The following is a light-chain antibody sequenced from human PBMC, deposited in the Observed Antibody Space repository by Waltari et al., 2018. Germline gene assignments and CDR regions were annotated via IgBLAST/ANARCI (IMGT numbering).Light chain of an antibody. CDR1: NTDVGNNNH. Sequence: HSALTQPAPVSGSPGQSIPISCSGTNTDVGNNNHVSWYQQHPGRVPKLIIYEVSQRPSGVSDRFSGSKSGNTASLTISGLQPDDEADYYCFSYTRSITFVFGGGTKLTVL. CDR2: EVS. J-gene: IGLJ2*01. CDR3: FSYTRSITFV. V-gene: IGLV2-23*02.